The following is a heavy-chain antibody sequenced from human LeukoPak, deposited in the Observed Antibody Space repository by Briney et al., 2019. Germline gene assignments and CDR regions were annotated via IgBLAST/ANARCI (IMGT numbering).Heavy chain of an antibody. J-gene: IGHJ4*02. V-gene: IGHV3-33*01. D-gene: IGHD6-19*01. CDR1: GFTFSSYG. CDR3: ASLGVAVGGY. Sequence: GRSLRLSCAASGFTFSSYGMPWVRQAPGKGLEWVAVIWYDGSNKYYADSVKGRFTISRDNSKNTLYLQMNSLRAEDTAVYCCASLGVAVGGYWGQGTLVTVSS. CDR2: IWYDGSNK.